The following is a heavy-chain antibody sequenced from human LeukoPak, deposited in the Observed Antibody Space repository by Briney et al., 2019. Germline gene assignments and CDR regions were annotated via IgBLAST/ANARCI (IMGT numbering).Heavy chain of an antibody. J-gene: IGHJ4*02. CDR1: GGTFSSYA. D-gene: IGHD6-19*01. Sequence: ASVKVSCKAPGGTFSSYAISWVRQAPGQGLEWMGRIIPFFGTANYAQKFQGRVTITTDESTSTAYMELSSLRSEDTAVYYCARDEAFGQWLAPGDYWGQGTLVTVSS. CDR2: IIPFFGTA. CDR3: ARDEAFGQWLAPGDY. V-gene: IGHV1-69*05.